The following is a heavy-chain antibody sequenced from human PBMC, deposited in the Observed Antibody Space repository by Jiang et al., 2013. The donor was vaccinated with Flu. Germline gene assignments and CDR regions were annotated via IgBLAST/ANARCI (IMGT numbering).Heavy chain of an antibody. D-gene: IGHD1-1*01. J-gene: IGHJ4*02. Sequence: SGAEVKKPGASVKISCETSGESFTTYAIHWVRPAPGRAPEWMGYVNGGSLRTSYHQTFRDRLSITGNAAATTAYLELSGLTSDDTAIYYCASGGKFASTTFDRWGQGTLVIVSS. CDR2: VNGGSLRT. V-gene: IGHV1-3*01. CDR1: GESFTTYA. CDR3: ASGGKFASTTFDR.